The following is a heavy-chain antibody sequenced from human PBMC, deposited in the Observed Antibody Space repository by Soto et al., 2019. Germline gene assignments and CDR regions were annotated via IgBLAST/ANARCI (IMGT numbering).Heavy chain of an antibody. Sequence: GGSLRLSCAASGFTFSRYNMNWVRQAPGKGLEWVSYIGTSGSPIYYVDSVKGRFTISRDNAKNSLYLQMDSLRAEDTAVYYCARDSGSYDSDVWGKGTTVTVSS. CDR2: IGTSGSPI. J-gene: IGHJ6*04. D-gene: IGHD5-12*01. CDR3: ARDSGSYDSDV. CDR1: GFTFSRYN. V-gene: IGHV3-48*01.